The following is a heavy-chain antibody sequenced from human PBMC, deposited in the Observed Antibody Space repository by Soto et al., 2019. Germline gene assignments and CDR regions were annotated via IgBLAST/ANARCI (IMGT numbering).Heavy chain of an antibody. Sequence: ETLSLTCALDSPSFTGYYWGWIRQPPGKGLEWIGEINHSGSTNYNPSLKSRVTIAVDTSKNQFSLKLSSVTAADTAVYYCARVRLRYFDWPPRGAFDIWGQGTMVT. V-gene: IGHV4-34*01. J-gene: IGHJ3*02. CDR2: INHSGST. D-gene: IGHD3-9*01. CDR1: SPSFTGYY. CDR3: ARVRLRYFDWPPRGAFDI.